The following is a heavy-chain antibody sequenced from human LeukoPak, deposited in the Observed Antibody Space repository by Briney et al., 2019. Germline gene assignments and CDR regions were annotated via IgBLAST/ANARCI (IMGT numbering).Heavy chain of an antibody. J-gene: IGHJ1*01. V-gene: IGHV3-23*01. Sequence: GGSLRLSCAASGFTFSNYAMSWVRQAPEKGLEWVSAISGSGGSTYYADPVKGRFTISRDNSKNTLYLQMNSLRAEDTAVYYCAKDRQQWDQHWGQGTLVTVSS. CDR2: ISGSGGST. CDR3: AKDRQQWDQH. D-gene: IGHD6-19*01. CDR1: GFTFSNYA.